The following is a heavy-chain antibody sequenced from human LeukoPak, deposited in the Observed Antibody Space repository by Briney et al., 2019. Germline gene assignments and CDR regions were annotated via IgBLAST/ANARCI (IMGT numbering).Heavy chain of an antibody. J-gene: IGHJ3*02. CDR2: ISYSGST. D-gene: IGHD2-21*02. V-gene: IGHV4-31*03. Sequence: SETLSLTCTVSGVSITKDGYSWTWIRQPPGKGLEWVGDISYSGSTKYKPSLKRRLTISGDVSKNQFSLKLTSVTAADTAVYYCARDVVLTSSPDAFDIWGQGTMVTVSS. CDR3: ARDVVLTSSPDAFDI. CDR1: GVSITKDGYS.